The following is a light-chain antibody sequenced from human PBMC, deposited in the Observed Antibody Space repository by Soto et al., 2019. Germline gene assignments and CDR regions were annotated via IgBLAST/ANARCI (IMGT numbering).Light chain of an antibody. CDR2: AAS. CDR1: QSISSY. V-gene: IGKV1-39*01. CDR3: QQSYSTLGT. Sequence: DIQMTQSPSSQSASVGDRVTITCQASQSISSYLNWYQQKPGKAPKLLIYAASSLHSGVPSRFSGSGSGTDFTLIVSSLQPEDFATYYCQQSYSTLGTFGQGTKLEIK. J-gene: IGKJ2*01.